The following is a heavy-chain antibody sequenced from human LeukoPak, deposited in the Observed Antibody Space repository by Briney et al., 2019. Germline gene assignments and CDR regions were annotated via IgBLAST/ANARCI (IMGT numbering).Heavy chain of an antibody. CDR3: ARVSSSY. J-gene: IGHJ4*02. CDR2: ISRSNNNI. CDR1: GYSLSDYA. Sequence: GGSLRLSCAASGYSLSDYAMNRVRQAPGKGLEWVSSISRSNNNIYYADSVKGRFTISRDNAKNSLYLQMNSLRAEDTAVYYCARVSSSYWGQGALVTVSS. D-gene: IGHD3-22*01. V-gene: IGHV3-21*01.